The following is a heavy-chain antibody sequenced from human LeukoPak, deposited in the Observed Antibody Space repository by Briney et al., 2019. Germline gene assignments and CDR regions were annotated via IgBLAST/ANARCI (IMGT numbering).Heavy chain of an antibody. CDR3: ARDGTAVGLYFDL. CDR1: GFTFTDYW. V-gene: IGHV3-7*01. CDR2: IRQDGGEK. D-gene: IGHD6-13*01. J-gene: IGHJ4*01. Sequence: GGSLRLSCAVSGFTFTDYWMNWVRQAPGKGLEWVASIRQDGGEKSYVDSVKGRFTISRDNIKSSLYLQINSLRAEDTAVYYWARDGTAVGLYFDLGGQATLVTVPS.